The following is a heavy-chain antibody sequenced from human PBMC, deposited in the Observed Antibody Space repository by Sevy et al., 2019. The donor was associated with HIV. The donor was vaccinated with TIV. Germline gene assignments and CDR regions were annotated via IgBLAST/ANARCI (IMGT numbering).Heavy chain of an antibody. Sequence: ASVKVSCKASGYTFTSYYMHWVRQAPGQGLEWMGIINPSGGSTSYAQKFQGRVTMTRDTSTSTVYMGLSSLRSEDTAVYYCARDSIMVRGRGGMDVWGQGTTVTVSS. CDR2: INPSGGST. J-gene: IGHJ6*02. V-gene: IGHV1-46*01. CDR3: ARDSIMVRGRGGMDV. D-gene: IGHD3-10*01. CDR1: GYTFTSYY.